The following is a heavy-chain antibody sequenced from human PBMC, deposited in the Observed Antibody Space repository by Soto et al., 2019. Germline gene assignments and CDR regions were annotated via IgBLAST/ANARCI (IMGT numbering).Heavy chain of an antibody. D-gene: IGHD6-6*01. CDR2: ISAYNGNT. J-gene: IGHJ3*02. V-gene: IGHV1-18*04. Sequence: ASVKVSCKASGYTFTSYGISWVRQAPGQGLEWMGWISAYNGNTNYAQKLQGRVTMTTDTSTSTAYTELRSLRSDDTAVYYCASTLTLFEYSSSLEAFDIWGQVTMVTVSS. CDR1: GYTFTSYG. CDR3: ASTLTLFEYSSSLEAFDI.